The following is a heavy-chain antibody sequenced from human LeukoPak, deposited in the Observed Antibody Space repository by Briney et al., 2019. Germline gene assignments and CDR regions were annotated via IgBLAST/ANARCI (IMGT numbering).Heavy chain of an antibody. D-gene: IGHD3-10*01. CDR1: GFTFSSYG. CDR3: AREDPPQTENGAYYYGSGSPLDY. V-gene: IGHV3-30*03. CDR2: ISYDGSNK. J-gene: IGHJ4*02. Sequence: GGSLRLSRAASGFTFSSYGMHWVRQAPGKGLEWVAVISYDGSNKYYADSVKGRFTISRDNSKNTLYLQMNSLRAEDTAVYYCAREDPPQTENGAYYYGSGSPLDYWGQGTLVTVSS.